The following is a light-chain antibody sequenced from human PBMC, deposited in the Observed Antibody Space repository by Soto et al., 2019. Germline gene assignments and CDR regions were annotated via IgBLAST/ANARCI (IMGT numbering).Light chain of an antibody. CDR3: QQYDSSWT. CDR2: GAS. V-gene: IGKV3-20*01. J-gene: IGKJ1*01. Sequence: EIVLTQSPGTLSLSPGERATLSCRASQSVSSSYLAWYQQKPGQAPRLLMYGASSRATGIPDRCSGSGYGTDFTLTISKLEPEAFAVYYCQQYDSSWTFGQGTKVEIK. CDR1: QSVSSSY.